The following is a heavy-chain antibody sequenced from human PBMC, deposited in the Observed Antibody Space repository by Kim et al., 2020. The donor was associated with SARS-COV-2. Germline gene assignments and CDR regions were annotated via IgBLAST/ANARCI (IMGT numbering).Heavy chain of an antibody. CDR3: ATMDVVVVAATEAWFDP. V-gene: IGHV1-24*01. CDR1: GYTLTELS. J-gene: IGHJ5*02. D-gene: IGHD2-15*01. Sequence: ASVKVSCMVSGYTLTELSMHWVRQAPGKGLEWMGGFDPEDGETIYAQKFQGRVTMTEDTSTDTAYMELSSLRSEDTAVYYCATMDVVVVAATEAWFDPWGQGTLVTVSS. CDR2: FDPEDGET.